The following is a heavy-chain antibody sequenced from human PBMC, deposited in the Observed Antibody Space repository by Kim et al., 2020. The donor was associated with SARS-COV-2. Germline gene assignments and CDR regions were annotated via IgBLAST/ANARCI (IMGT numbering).Heavy chain of an antibody. J-gene: IGHJ4*02. CDR1: GFTFSSYA. CDR2: ISGSGGST. Sequence: GGSLRLSCAASGFTFSSYAMSWVRQAPGKGLEWVSAISGSGGSTYYADSVKGRFTISRDNSKNTLYLQMNSLRAEDTAVYYCAKDRAPAGFSFDSSGWYYFDYWGQGTLVTVSS. CDR3: AKDRAPAGFSFDSSGWYYFDY. V-gene: IGHV3-23*01. D-gene: IGHD6-19*01.